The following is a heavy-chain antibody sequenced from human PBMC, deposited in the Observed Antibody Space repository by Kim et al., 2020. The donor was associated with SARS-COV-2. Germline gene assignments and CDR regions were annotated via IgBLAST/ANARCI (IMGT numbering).Heavy chain of an antibody. V-gene: IGHV3-48*01. Sequence: IYYADSVKGRFTISRDNAKNSLYLQMNSLRVEDTAVYYCARVWGSYGDYVWGQGTLVTVSS. D-gene: IGHD4-17*01. J-gene: IGHJ4*02. CDR2: I. CDR3: ARVWGSYGDYV.